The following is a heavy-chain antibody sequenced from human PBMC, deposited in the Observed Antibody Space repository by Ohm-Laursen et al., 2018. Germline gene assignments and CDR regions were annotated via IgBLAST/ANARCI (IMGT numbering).Heavy chain of an antibody. J-gene: IGHJ3*02. Sequence: SLRLSCAASGFTFSSYSMNWVRQAPGKGLEWVSSISSSSSYIYYADSVKGRFTISRDNAKNSLYLQMNSLKTEDTAVYYCTTDRSYYPADAFDIWGQGTMVTVSS. CDR3: TTDRSYYPADAFDI. CDR2: ISSSSSYI. D-gene: IGHD3-22*01. V-gene: IGHV3-21*03. CDR1: GFTFSSYS.